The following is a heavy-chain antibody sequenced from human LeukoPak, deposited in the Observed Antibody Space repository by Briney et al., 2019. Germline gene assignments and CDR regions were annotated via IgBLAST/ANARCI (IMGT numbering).Heavy chain of an antibody. CDR1: GYSISSGYY. Sequence: PSETLSLTCTVSGYSISSGYYWGWIRQPPGKGLEWIGSIYHSGSTYYNPSLKSRVTISVETSKNQFSLKLSSVTAADTAVYYCARRVSGSPFDYWGQGTLVTVSS. V-gene: IGHV4-38-2*02. CDR3: ARRVSGSPFDY. J-gene: IGHJ4*02. CDR2: IYHSGST. D-gene: IGHD1-26*01.